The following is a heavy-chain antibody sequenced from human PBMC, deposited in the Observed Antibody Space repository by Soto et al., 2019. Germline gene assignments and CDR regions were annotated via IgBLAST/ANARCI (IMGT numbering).Heavy chain of an antibody. J-gene: IGHJ5*02. CDR2: VYHTGAT. D-gene: IGHD2-15*01. CDR3: ARGGDRCCNVASGVDGCDL. V-gene: IGHV4-59*01. Sequence: SETLSLTCTVSGASISSSHWSWIRHSPERGLEWIAYVYHTGATNYNPSLKSRVTISLDPSKGQFSLNLTSLTTAATAVSFCARGGDRCCNVASGVDGCDLSGRGSLFTVPS. CDR1: GASISSSH.